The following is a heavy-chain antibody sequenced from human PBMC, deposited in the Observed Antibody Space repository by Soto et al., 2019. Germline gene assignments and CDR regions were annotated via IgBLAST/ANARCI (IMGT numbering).Heavy chain of an antibody. CDR3: ARHSGVAEDGTD. Sequence: PGGSLRLSCAASGYSFTTNWIGWVRQMPGKGLEWMGVIYPGDSDTRYSPSFQGQVAISADKSINTAYLQWSSLKASDTAMYYCARHSGVAEDGTDWGQGTLVTVSS. V-gene: IGHV5-51*01. J-gene: IGHJ1*01. CDR1: GYSFTTNW. D-gene: IGHD6-13*01. CDR2: IYPGDSDT.